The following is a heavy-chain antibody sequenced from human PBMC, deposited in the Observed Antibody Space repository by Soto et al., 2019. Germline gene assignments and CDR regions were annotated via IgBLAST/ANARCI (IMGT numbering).Heavy chain of an antibody. V-gene: IGHV1-69*02. J-gene: IGHJ5*02. CDR2: IIPILGIA. CDR3: ARVGYDFWSGPTGWFDP. Sequence: GASVKVSCKASGGTFSSYTSSWVRQAPGQGLEWMGRIIPILGIANYAQKFQGRVTITADKSTSTAYMELSSLRSEDTAVYYCARVGYDFWSGPTGWFDPWGQGTLVTVSS. CDR1: GGTFSSYT. D-gene: IGHD3-3*01.